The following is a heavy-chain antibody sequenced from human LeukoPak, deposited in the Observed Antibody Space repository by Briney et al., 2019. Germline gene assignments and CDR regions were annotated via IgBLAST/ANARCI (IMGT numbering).Heavy chain of an antibody. Sequence: GGSRRLSCAASGFTFSSYWMSWVRQAPGKGLEWVANIKQDGSEKYYVDSVKGRFTISRDNAKNSLYLQMNSLRAEDTAVYYCAKGRVRGDHYYYMDVWGKGTTVTVSS. V-gene: IGHV3-7*01. J-gene: IGHJ6*03. CDR3: AKGRVRGDHYYYMDV. CDR2: IKQDGSEK. D-gene: IGHD3-10*01. CDR1: GFTFSSYW.